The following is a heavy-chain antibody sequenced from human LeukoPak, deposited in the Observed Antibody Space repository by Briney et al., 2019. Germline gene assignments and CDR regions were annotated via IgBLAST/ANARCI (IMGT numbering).Heavy chain of an antibody. D-gene: IGHD3-10*02. CDR3: ARERSVFGDYYYGMDV. Sequence: SETLSLTCTVSGGSVSSSSYYWAWIRQPPGKGLEWIGSIYHSGSTYYNPSLKSRVTISVDTSKNQFSLKLSSVTAADTAVYYCARERSVFGDYYYGMDVWGQGTTVTVSS. CDR1: GGSVSSSSYY. V-gene: IGHV4-39*07. CDR2: IYHSGST. J-gene: IGHJ6*02.